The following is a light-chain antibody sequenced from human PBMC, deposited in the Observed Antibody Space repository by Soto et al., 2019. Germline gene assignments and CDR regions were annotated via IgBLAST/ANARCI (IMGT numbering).Light chain of an antibody. Sequence: EIVLTQSPGTLSLSPGERATLSCRASQSVSSSYLAWYQQKPGQAPRLLIYGTSRRAAGIPDRFSGSGLGTDFIVTISRLKPEDFAVYYCQQYDISPLTFGGGTKVDIK. V-gene: IGKV3-20*01. J-gene: IGKJ4*01. CDR3: QQYDISPLT. CDR1: QSVSSSY. CDR2: GTS.